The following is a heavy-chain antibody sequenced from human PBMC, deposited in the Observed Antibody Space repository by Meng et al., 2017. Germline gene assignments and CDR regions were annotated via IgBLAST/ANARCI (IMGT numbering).Heavy chain of an antibody. CDR2: ISAYNGNT. Sequence: ASVKVSCKPSGYNFPDYYIHWVRRAPGQGLEWMGWISAYNGNTNYAQKLQGRVTMTTDTSTSTAYMELRSLRSDDTAVYYCARARIYYGSGTNAFDIWGQGTMVTVSS. CDR1: GYNFPDYY. V-gene: IGHV1-18*04. CDR3: ARARIYYGSGTNAFDI. J-gene: IGHJ3*02. D-gene: IGHD3-10*01.